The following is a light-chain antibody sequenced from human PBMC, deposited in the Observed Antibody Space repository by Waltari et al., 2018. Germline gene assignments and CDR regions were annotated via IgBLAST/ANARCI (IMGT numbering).Light chain of an antibody. Sequence: SYVVTQSPSVSVAPGEPARLTCGGDHIGSQSVHLYQQRPGQAPVLVIAYDSDRPSGIPERFSASNSGNTATLTISWVEAEDEADYYCLVWHSTIDHQGVFGGGTKLTVL. J-gene: IGLJ2*01. CDR1: HIGSQS. CDR3: LVWHSTIDHQGV. CDR2: YDS. V-gene: IGLV3-21*04.